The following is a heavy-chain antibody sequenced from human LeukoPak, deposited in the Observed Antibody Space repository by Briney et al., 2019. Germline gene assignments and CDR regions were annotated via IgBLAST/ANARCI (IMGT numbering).Heavy chain of an antibody. V-gene: IGHV1-8*02. D-gene: IGHD3-16*01. CDR2: MNPNSGNT. J-gene: IGHJ6*03. CDR1: GYTFTSYD. CDR3: ARETSQKGAHYMDV. Sequence: ASVKLSCKASGYTFTSYDINWVRQATGQGREWMGWMNPNSGNTGYEQKFQGRVTITRNTSIRTAYMELSSLRSEDTAVYYCARETSQKGAHYMDVWGKGTTVTMSS.